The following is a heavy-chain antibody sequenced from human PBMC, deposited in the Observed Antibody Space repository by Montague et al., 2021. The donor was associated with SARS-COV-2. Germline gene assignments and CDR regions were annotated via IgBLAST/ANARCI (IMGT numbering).Heavy chain of an antibody. CDR3: ATITLGYCTNGVCQPPDY. CDR2: IYYSGST. CDR1: GGSISSSSYY. Sequence: SETLSLTCTVSGGSISSSSYYWGWIRQPPGKGLEWIGSIYYSGSTYYNPSLKSRVTISVDTSKNQFSLKLSSVTAADTAMYYCATITLGYCTNGVCQPPDYWGQGTLVTVSS. D-gene: IGHD2-8*01. V-gene: IGHV4-39*01. J-gene: IGHJ4*02.